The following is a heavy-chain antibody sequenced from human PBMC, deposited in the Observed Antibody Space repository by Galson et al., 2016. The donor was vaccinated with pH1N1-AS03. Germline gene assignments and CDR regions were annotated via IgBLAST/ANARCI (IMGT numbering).Heavy chain of an antibody. CDR1: GGSISNYC. V-gene: IGHV4-59*01. CDR3: TRSFYRDYGDPPGAY. J-gene: IGHJ4*02. CDR2: VYDSGNT. Sequence: ETLSLPCTVSGGSISNYCWSWVRQPPGKGLEWIGYVYDSGNTHYNPSLKSRVAMSVDTSKNQFSLKLMSVTTADTAVYYCTRSFYRDYGDPPGAYWGQGTLVTVSS. D-gene: IGHD4-17*01.